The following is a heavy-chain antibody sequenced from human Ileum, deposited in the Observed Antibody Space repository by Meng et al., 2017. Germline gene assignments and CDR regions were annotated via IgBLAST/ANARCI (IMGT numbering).Heavy chain of an antibody. Sequence: QVPRQRSGPGLVKPSGTLSLTCAVSGASISTSNLWNWVRQPPGKGLEWIGEIHHSGTTNYNPSLKSRVTISLDKSKNQFSLELRSVTAADTAVYYCARHDYGDPTAAFDYWGQGTLVTVSS. CDR2: IHHSGTT. CDR1: GASISTSNL. D-gene: IGHD4-17*01. J-gene: IGHJ4*02. V-gene: IGHV4-4*02. CDR3: ARHDYGDPTAAFDY.